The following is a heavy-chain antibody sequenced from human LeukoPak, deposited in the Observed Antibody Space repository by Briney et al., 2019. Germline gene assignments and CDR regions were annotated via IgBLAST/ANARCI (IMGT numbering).Heavy chain of an antibody. V-gene: IGHV3-53*01. Sequence: GGSLRLSCAASGFTVSSNYMSWVRQAPGKGLEWVSVIYSGGSTYYADSVKGRFTISRDNSENTLYLQMNSLRAEDTAVYYCAAAPYSSSFDYWGQGTLVSVSS. D-gene: IGHD6-6*01. CDR3: AAAPYSSSFDY. CDR2: IYSGGST. CDR1: GFTVSSNY. J-gene: IGHJ4*02.